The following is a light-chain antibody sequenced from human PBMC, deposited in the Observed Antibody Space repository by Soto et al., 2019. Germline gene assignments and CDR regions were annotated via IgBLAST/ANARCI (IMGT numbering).Light chain of an antibody. J-gene: IGKJ1*01. Sequence: EIVMTKSPATLSVSPGERATLSCRASQSVSSTLAWYQQKPGQAPRLLIYGASTRATGIPARFSGSGSGTEFTLTISSLQSEDFAVYYCQQYNNWPQTFGQGTKVEIK. CDR3: QQYNNWPQT. CDR2: GAS. V-gene: IGKV3-15*01. CDR1: QSVSST.